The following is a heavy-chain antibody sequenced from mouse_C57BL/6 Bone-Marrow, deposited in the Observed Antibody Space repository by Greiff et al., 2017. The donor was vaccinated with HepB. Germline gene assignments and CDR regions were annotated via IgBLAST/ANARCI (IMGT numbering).Heavy chain of an antibody. Sequence: VQLQQSGPELVKPGASVKISCKASGYSFTDYNMNWVKQSNGKSLEWIGGINPNYGTTSYNQKFKGKATLTVDQSSSTAYMQLNSLTSEDSAVYDVERGEGRGAMDYWGQGTSVTVSS. CDR3: ERGEGRGAMDY. CDR1: GYSFTDYN. CDR2: INPNYGTT. D-gene: IGHD3-3*01. V-gene: IGHV1-39*01. J-gene: IGHJ4*01.